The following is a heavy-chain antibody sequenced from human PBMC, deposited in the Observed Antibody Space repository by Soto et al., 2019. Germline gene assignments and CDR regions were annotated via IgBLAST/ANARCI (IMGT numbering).Heavy chain of an antibody. J-gene: IGHJ3*02. Sequence: SETLSLTCAVYGGSFSGYYWSWIRQPPGKGLEWIGEIHHSGSTKYDPSLKSRVTISVDTSKNQFSLKLSSVTAADTAVYYCARAPTNDAFDIWGQGTMVTVSS. V-gene: IGHV4-34*01. CDR2: IHHSGST. CDR1: GGSFSGYY. CDR3: ARAPTNDAFDI. D-gene: IGHD1-26*01.